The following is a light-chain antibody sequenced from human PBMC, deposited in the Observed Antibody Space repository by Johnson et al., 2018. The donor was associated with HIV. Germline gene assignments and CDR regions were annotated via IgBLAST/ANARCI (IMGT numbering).Light chain of an antibody. J-gene: IGLJ1*01. CDR2: DNN. Sequence: QSVLTQPHSVSVAPGQKVTISCFGSDSDIGNNYVSWYQQIPGTAPKLLIYDNNKRPSGIPDRFSGSMSGTSATLGITGLQNGDEDDYYCGTWDSSLRAGFFGTGTKVTVL. CDR3: GTWDSSLRAGF. V-gene: IGLV1-51*01. CDR1: DSDIGNNY.